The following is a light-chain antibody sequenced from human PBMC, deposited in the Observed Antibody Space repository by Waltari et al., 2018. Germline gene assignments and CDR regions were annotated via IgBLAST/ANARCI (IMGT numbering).Light chain of an antibody. Sequence: QSALTPPASVSGSPGQPITISCTGPSSHIGASNFVSWYQKHPGKAPKVMIYYVNNRPSGVSSRSSGSKSGNTASLTISGLQAEDEADYYCSSYTTGSTRYVFGSGTKVTVL. V-gene: IGLV2-14*03. J-gene: IGLJ1*01. CDR2: YVN. CDR1: SSHIGASNF. CDR3: SSYTTGSTRYV.